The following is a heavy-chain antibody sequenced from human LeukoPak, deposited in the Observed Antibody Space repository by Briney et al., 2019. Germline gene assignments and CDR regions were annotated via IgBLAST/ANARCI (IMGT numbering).Heavy chain of an antibody. Sequence: GGSLRLSCAASGFTFDDYGMSWVRHAPGKGLEWVTGINWNGGSTVYADSVKGRFTISRDNAKNSLYLQMNSLRAEDTALYYCARETHHYYYDSSGPFDIWGQGTMVTVSS. D-gene: IGHD3-22*01. CDR3: ARETHHYYYDSSGPFDI. V-gene: IGHV3-20*04. J-gene: IGHJ3*02. CDR1: GFTFDDYG. CDR2: INWNGGST.